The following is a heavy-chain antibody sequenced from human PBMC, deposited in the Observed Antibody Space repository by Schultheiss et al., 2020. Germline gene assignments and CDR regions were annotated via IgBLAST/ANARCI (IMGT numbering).Heavy chain of an antibody. D-gene: IGHD4-17*01. CDR2: IWYDGSNK. J-gene: IGHJ4*02. CDR3: ARDLHGDYELDY. V-gene: IGHV3-33*08. Sequence: GGSLRLSCAGAGITFSNAWMSWVRQAPGKGLEWVAVIWYDGSNKYYADSVKGRFTISRDNAKNSLYLQMNSLRAEDTAVYYCARDLHGDYELDYWGQGTLVTVSS. CDR1: GITFSNAW.